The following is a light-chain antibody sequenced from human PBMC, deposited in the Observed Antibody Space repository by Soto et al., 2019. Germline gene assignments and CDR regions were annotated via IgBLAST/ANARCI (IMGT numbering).Light chain of an antibody. V-gene: IGLV3-21*02. CDR2: DDS. CDR3: QVWDNTRDHGGV. J-gene: IGLJ3*02. Sequence: SYVLTQPPSVSVAPGQTARITCGGTNIGSKNVHWYRQKPGQAPVLVVYDDSDRSSGTPERFSGSNSGNTATLAISRVEAGDEANFYCQVWDNTRDHGGVFGGGTKLTVL. CDR1: NIGSKN.